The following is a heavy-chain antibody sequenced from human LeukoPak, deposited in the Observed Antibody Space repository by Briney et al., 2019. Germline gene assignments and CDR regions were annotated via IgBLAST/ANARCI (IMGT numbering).Heavy chain of an antibody. Sequence: ASVKVSCKASGYTFTGYYMHWVRQAPGQGLEWMGWINPNSGDTNFAQKFQGRVTMTRDTSISTAYMELSRLTSDDTAVYYCARGRGRVVVTYCDYWGQGTLVTVSS. CDR3: ARGRGRVVVTYCDY. D-gene: IGHD3-22*01. CDR2: INPNSGDT. J-gene: IGHJ4*02. CDR1: GYTFTGYY. V-gene: IGHV1-2*02.